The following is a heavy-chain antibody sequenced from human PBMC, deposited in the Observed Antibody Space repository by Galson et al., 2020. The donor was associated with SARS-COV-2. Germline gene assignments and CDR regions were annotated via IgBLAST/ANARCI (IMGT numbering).Heavy chain of an antibody. V-gene: IGHV3-33*01. J-gene: IGHJ6*02. CDR1: GFTFSSYG. D-gene: IGHD6-13*01. CDR2: IWYDGSNK. CDR3: ARELQQLVRRYGMDV. Sequence: GESLKISCSASGFTFSSYGMHWVRQAPGKGLEWVAVIWYDGSNKYYADSVKGRFTISRDNSKNTLYRQMNSLRAEDTAVYYCARELQQLVRRYGMDVWGQGTTVTVSS.